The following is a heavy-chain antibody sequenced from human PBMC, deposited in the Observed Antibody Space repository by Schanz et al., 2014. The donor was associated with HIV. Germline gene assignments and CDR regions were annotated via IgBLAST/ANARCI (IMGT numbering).Heavy chain of an antibody. CDR1: GFSFNNHG. V-gene: IGHV3-30*18. CDR3: AKDRNYYESKYRGKGNYYYYYGMDV. Sequence: QVQLVESGGGVVQPGRSLRLSCTASGFSFNNHGMHWVRQAPGKGLGWVAVISYDGRNKYYEDSVKGRFTISRDNSKNSLSLLIKSLRAEDAAVYYCAKDRNYYESKYRGKGNYYYYYGMDVWGQGTTVTVSS. J-gene: IGHJ6*02. D-gene: IGHD3-22*01. CDR2: ISYDGRNK.